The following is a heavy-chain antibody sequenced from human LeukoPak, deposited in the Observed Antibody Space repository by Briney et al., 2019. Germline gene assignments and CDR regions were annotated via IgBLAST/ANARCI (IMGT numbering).Heavy chain of an antibody. Sequence: SETLSLTCAVYGGSFSGYYWSWIRQPPGKGPEWIGEINHSGSTNYNPSLKSRVTISVDTSKNQFSLKLSSVTAADTAVYYCARVVPQSYYYGMDVWGKGTTVTVSS. CDR3: ARVVPQSYYYGMDV. V-gene: IGHV4-34*01. CDR2: INHSGST. CDR1: GGSFSGYY. J-gene: IGHJ6*04. D-gene: IGHD2-8*01.